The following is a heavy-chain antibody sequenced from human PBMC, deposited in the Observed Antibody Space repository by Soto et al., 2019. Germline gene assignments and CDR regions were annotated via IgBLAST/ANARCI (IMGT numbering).Heavy chain of an antibody. CDR1: GFTFSNAW. D-gene: IGHD1-26*01. Sequence: GGSLRLSCAASGFTFSNAWMSWVRQAPGKGLEWVGRIKSKTDGGTTDYAAPVKGRFTISRDDSKNTLYLQMNSLKTEDTAVYYCTWGSDYYYYGMDVWGQGTTVTVSS. J-gene: IGHJ6*02. CDR3: TWGSDYYYYGMDV. CDR2: IKSKTDGGTT. V-gene: IGHV3-15*01.